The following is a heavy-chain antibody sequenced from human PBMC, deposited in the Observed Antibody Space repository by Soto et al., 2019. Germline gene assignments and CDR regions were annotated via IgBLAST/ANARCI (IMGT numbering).Heavy chain of an antibody. CDR1: GFTFSTYS. J-gene: IGHJ5*02. CDR2: ISISSSTI. CDR3: AREGDSSGWYNWFDP. D-gene: IGHD3-22*01. V-gene: IGHV3-48*01. Sequence: EVQLVESGGGLVQPGGSLRLSCAASGFTFSTYSMNWVRQAPGKGLEWVSYISISSSTIYYADSVKGRFSISGDKAKNSLYLQMNSLRAEDTAVYYCAREGDSSGWYNWFDPWGQGTLVTVSS.